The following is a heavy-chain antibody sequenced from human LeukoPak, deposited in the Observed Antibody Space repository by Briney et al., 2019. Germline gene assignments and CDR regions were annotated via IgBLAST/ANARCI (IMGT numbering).Heavy chain of an antibody. Sequence: GGSLRLSCAASGFTFSYYEMNWVRQAPGKGLEWVSYISSSGSSIFYADSVKGRFTISRDNAKNSLHLQMNSLRAEDTAVYYCARMSSGGPRSYFFDYWGQGTLVTVSS. J-gene: IGHJ4*02. CDR3: ARMSSGGPRSYFFDY. D-gene: IGHD6-19*01. CDR1: GFTFSYYE. CDR2: ISSSGSSI. V-gene: IGHV3-48*03.